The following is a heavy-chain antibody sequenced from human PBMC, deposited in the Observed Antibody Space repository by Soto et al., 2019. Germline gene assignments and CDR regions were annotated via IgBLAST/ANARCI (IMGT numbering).Heavy chain of an antibody. J-gene: IGHJ4*02. D-gene: IGHD3-9*01. V-gene: IGHV4-39*01. Sequence: SETLSLTCTVSGGSISSSTYYWGWIRQPPGKGLEWIGSIYYSGSTYYNPSLKSRVIISVDTSKNQFSLKLRSVTAADTAVYYCARHFYDFLTGPVPYYFDYWSRGTLVTVS. CDR3: ARHFYDFLTGPVPYYFDY. CDR1: GGSISSSTYY. CDR2: IYYSGST.